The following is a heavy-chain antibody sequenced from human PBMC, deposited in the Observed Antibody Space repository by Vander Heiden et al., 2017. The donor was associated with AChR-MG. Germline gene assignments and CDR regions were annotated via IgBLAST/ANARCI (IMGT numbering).Heavy chain of an antibody. D-gene: IGHD4-4*01. Sequence: ELQLVESGAGPVKTGGSLRLSWAASGLTSSSHGMNWVRQLPGKGLMCVSPIHSGSSYISSAASVEGRFTISRDNAKNSLCLQMNSLEAEDTAVYYCAGDDYIDYKKYYYGMDVWGQGTTVTVSS. CDR3: AGDDYIDYKKYYYGMDV. CDR1: GLTSSSHG. CDR2: IHSGSSYI. J-gene: IGHJ6*02. V-gene: IGHV3-21*01.